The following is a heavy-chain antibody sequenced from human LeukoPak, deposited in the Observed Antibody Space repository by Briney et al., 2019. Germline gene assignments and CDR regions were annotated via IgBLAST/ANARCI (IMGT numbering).Heavy chain of an antibody. CDR3: ARHGSSGTDYFDF. J-gene: IGHJ4*02. D-gene: IGHD6-25*01. V-gene: IGHV4-39*01. Sequence: PSETLSLTCTVSGGSISSSSYYWGWIRQPPGKGLEWIGSIYYSGSTYYNPSLKSRVTISADTSKNQFSLKLSSVTAADTAVFYCARHGSSGTDYFDFWGQGTLVTVSS. CDR1: GGSISSSSYY. CDR2: IYYSGST.